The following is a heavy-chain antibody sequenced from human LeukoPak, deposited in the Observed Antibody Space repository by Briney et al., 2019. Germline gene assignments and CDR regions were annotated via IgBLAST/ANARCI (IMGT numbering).Heavy chain of an antibody. CDR2: IYYSGST. J-gene: IGHJ4*02. V-gene: IGHV4-31*03. D-gene: IGHD3-22*01. Sequence: PSETLSLTCTVSGGSISSGGYYWSWIRQHPGKGLEWIGYIYYSGSTNYNPSLKSRVTISVDTSKNQFSLKLSSVTAADTAVYYCARAPYYYDSSGYYYYFDYWGQGTLVTVSS. CDR3: ARAPYYYDSSGYYYYFDY. CDR1: GGSISSGGYY.